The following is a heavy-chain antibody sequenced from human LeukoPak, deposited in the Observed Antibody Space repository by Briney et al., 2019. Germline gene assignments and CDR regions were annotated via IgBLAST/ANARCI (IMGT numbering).Heavy chain of an antibody. Sequence: SETLSLTCAVYGGSFSGYYWSWIRQPPGKGLEWIGEINQSGSTNYNPSLKSRVTISVDTSKNQFSLKLSSVTAADTAVYYCARDIFYYYDSSGYDAFDIWGQGTMVTVSS. V-gene: IGHV4-34*01. J-gene: IGHJ3*02. D-gene: IGHD3-22*01. CDR3: ARDIFYYYDSSGYDAFDI. CDR2: INQSGST. CDR1: GGSFSGYY.